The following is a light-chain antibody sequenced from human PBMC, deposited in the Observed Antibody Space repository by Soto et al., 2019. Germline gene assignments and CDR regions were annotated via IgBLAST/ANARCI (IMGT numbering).Light chain of an antibody. Sequence: TQSPGSLSLSPGERATLSCRASQSFSSSYLAWYQQKPGKVPKLLISAASTLQSGVPSRFSGSGSGTYFTLTISSLQPEDVATYYCQKYNSVPLTFGGGTRVEIK. J-gene: IGKJ4*01. V-gene: IGKV1-27*01. CDR1: QSFSSSY. CDR3: QKYNSVPLT. CDR2: AAS.